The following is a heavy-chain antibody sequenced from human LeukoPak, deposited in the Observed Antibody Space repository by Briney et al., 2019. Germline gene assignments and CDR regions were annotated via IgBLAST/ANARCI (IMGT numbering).Heavy chain of an antibody. V-gene: IGHV3-23*01. J-gene: IGHJ4*02. Sequence: PGGSLRLSCAASGFTFSNYAMSWVRQAPGKGLEGVSGIGGVAGCAYYADSVKGRFTISRDNSNNTLYLQMNSLRVEDTAAYYCAKDRGDGSNRYGFFDYWGQGTLVTVSS. D-gene: IGHD5-24*01. CDR3: AKDRGDGSNRYGFFDY. CDR2: IGGVAGCA. CDR1: GFTFSNYA.